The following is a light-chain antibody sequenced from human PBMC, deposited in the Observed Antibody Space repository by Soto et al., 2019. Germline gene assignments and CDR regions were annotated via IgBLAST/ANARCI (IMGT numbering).Light chain of an antibody. J-gene: IGKJ1*01. V-gene: IGKV3-20*01. CDR1: QSVSSSY. CDR3: QQYGSSPMT. Sequence: EIVLTQSPGTLSVSPGERATLSCRASQSVSSSYLAWYQQKPGQSPRLLIYGASSRATGIPDRFSGSGSGTDFTLTISSLQPEDFAVYYCQQYGSSPMTFGQGTKVEIK. CDR2: GAS.